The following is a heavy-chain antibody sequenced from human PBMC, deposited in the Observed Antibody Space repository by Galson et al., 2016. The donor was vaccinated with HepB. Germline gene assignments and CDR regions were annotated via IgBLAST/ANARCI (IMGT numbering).Heavy chain of an antibody. D-gene: IGHD6-6*01. J-gene: IGHJ3*02. CDR2: IYSSDSP. V-gene: IGHV3-53*01. CDR1: GFTVSNSR. Sequence: SLRLSCAASGFTVSNSRMGWVRQPPGKGLEWVSIIYSSDSPNTDSVKSRFTISREHSKKTLFLQMNSLRVDDTAVYYCGTSSRAWGPDAFDIWGQGAMVTVSS. CDR3: GTSSRAWGPDAFDI.